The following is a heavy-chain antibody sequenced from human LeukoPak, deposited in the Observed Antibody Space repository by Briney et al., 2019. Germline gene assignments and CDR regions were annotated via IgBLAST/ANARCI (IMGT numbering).Heavy chain of an antibody. CDR1: GGSISSYY. V-gene: IGHV4-59*01. J-gene: IGHJ4*02. CDR3: ARDPSTFYFDY. CDR2: IYYSGSA. Sequence: PSETLSLTCTVSGGSISSYYWSWIRQPPGKGLEWIGYIYYSGSANYNPSLKSRVTISVDTSRNQFSLKLSSVTAADTAVYYCARDPSTFYFDYWDQGTLVTVSS.